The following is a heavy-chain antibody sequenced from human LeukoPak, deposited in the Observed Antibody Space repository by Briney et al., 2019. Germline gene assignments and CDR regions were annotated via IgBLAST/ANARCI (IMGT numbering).Heavy chain of an antibody. CDR3: AWYYDSNAFDI. Sequence: PSETLSLTCTVSGGSISSSSYYWGWIRQPPGKGLEWIGSIYYSGSTYYNPSLKSRVTISVDTSKNQFSLKLSSVTAADTAVYYCAWYYDSNAFDIWGQGTMVTVSS. CDR1: GGSISSSSYY. D-gene: IGHD3-22*01. CDR2: IYYSGST. V-gene: IGHV4-39*07. J-gene: IGHJ3*02.